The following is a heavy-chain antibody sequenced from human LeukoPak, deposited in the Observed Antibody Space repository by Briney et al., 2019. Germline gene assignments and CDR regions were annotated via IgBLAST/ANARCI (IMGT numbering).Heavy chain of an antibody. D-gene: IGHD2-15*01. V-gene: IGHV4-59*12. CDR2: IYYSGST. Sequence: SETLSLTCTVSGGSISSYYWSWIRQPPGKGLEWIGYIYYSGSTNYNPSLKSRVTISVDTSKNQFSLKLSSVTAADTAVYYCARDASSDDYYYYMDVWGKGTTVTVSS. J-gene: IGHJ6*03. CDR3: ARDASSDDYYYYMDV. CDR1: GGSISSYY.